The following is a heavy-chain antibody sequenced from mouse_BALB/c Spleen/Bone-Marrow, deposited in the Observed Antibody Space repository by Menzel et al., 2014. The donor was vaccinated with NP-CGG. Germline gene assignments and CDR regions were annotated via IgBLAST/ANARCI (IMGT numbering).Heavy chain of an antibody. Sequence: VQLPQSGAELVKPGASVKLSCTASGFNIKDTYMHWVKQRPEQGLEWIGRIDPANGNTKYDPKFQGKATITADTSSNTAYLQLSSLTSEDTAVYYCPREDNYGYLFDVWSRRASLTVSS. V-gene: IGHV14-3*02. CDR2: IDPANGNT. D-gene: IGHD1-1*01. J-gene: IGHJ2*02. CDR3: PREDNYGYLFDV. CDR1: GFNIKDTY.